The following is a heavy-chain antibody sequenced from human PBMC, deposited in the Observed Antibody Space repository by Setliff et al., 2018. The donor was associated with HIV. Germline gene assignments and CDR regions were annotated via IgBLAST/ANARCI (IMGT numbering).Heavy chain of an antibody. J-gene: IGHJ4*02. Sequence: PSETLSLTCAVYGGSFSGYYWSWIRQPPGKGLEWIGEINHSGRINCNPSLKSRVTVSVDTSKNQFSLKLSSVTAADTAVYYCARGYSSSYYFDYWGQGTLGTAPQ. D-gene: IGHD6-13*01. V-gene: IGHV4-34*01. CDR2: INHSGRI. CDR3: ARGYSSSYYFDY. CDR1: GGSFSGYY.